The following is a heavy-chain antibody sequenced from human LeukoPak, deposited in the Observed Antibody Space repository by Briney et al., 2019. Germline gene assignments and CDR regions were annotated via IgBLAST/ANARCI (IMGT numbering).Heavy chain of an antibody. J-gene: IGHJ4*02. V-gene: IGHV3-43D*03. CDR1: GFTFDDYA. CDR2: ISWDGGST. D-gene: IGHD5-24*01. CDR3: AKDQRATAKGGLDY. Sequence: GGSLRLSCAASGFTFDDYAMHWVRQAPGKGLEWVSLISWDGGSTYYADSVKGRFTISRDNSKNSLYLQMNSLRAEDTALYYCAKDQRATAKGGLDYWGQGTLVTVSS.